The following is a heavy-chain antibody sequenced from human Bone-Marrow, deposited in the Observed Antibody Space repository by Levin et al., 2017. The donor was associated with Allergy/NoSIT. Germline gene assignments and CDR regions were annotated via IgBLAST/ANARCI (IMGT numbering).Heavy chain of an antibody. D-gene: IGHD2-8*02. V-gene: IGHV3-13*01. J-gene: IGHJ4*02. CDR3: VREYCTGGVCYRHFDH. CDR1: EFTFKTYG. CDR2: ISSAGDT. Sequence: PGGSLRLSCAASEFTFKTYGVHWVRQAPGKGLEWVSGISSAGDTFYADSVKGRFIVSRENAKSTLYLQMNSLRAEDTALYYCVREYCTGGVCYRHFDHWGQGTLVTVSS.